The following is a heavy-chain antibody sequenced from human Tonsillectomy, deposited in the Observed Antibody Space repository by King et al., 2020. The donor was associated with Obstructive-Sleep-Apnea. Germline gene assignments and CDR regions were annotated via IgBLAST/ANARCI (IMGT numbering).Heavy chain of an antibody. Sequence: VQLVESGSELKRPGASVKVSCKASGYAFTYYAMNWVRQAPGQGLEWMGWINTNTGNPTYGQGFTGRFVFSLDTSLSTAYVPISGLKAEDTAVYYCARPRPIGQGSYYFYGLDVWGQGTMVTVSS. CDR1: GYAFTYYA. CDR2: INTNTGNP. J-gene: IGHJ6*02. CDR3: ARPRPIGQGSYYFYGLDV. V-gene: IGHV7-4-1*02.